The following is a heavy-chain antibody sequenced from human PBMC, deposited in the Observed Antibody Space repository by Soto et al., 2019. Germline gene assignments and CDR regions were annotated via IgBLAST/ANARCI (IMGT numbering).Heavy chain of an antibody. CDR3: ARDNGYSYGYNLDH. CDR2: IYYSGST. CDR1: GGSMSSYY. D-gene: IGHD5-18*01. Sequence: SETLSHTCTGSGGSMSSYYWSGIRHPPGKGLEWIGYIYYSGSTNYNPSLKSRVTIAVDTSKNQFSLKLTSVTAADTAVYYCARDNGYSYGYNLDHWGQGTLVTVS. J-gene: IGHJ4*02. V-gene: IGHV4-59*01.